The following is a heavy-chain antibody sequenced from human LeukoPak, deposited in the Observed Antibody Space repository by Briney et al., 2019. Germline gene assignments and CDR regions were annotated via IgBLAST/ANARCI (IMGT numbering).Heavy chain of an antibody. CDR1: GGTFSSYA. CDR2: IIPIFGTA. D-gene: IGHD6-13*01. Sequence: SSVKVSCKASGGTFSSYAISWVRQAPGQGLEWMGRIIPIFGTANYAQKFQGTVTITTDESTSTAYMELSSLRSEDTAVYYCARSHQSSSWYSVDPWGQGTLVTVSS. CDR3: ARSHQSSSWYSVDP. V-gene: IGHV1-69*05. J-gene: IGHJ5*02.